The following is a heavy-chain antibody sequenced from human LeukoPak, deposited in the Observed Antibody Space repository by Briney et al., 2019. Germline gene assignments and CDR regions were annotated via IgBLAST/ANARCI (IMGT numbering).Heavy chain of an antibody. CDR2: IIPIFGTA. Sequence: GASVKVSCKASGGTFSSYAISWVRQAPGQGLEWMGGIIPIFGTANYAQKFQGRVTITADESTSTAYMELSSLRSEDTAVYYCARDGRDGYPGGYDAFDIWGQGTMVTVSS. CDR3: ARDGRDGYPGGYDAFDI. J-gene: IGHJ3*02. CDR1: GGTFSSYA. V-gene: IGHV1-69*13. D-gene: IGHD5-24*01.